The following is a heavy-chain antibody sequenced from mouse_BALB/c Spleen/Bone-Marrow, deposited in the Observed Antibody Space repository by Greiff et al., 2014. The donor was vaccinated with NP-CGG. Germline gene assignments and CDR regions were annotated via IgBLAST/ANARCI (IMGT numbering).Heavy chain of an antibody. J-gene: IGHJ2*01. V-gene: IGHV1-80*01. CDR2: IYPGDGDT. CDR3: ARGGISVDY. CDR1: GYAFSTYW. Sequence: QVQLQQSGAELVRPGSSVKISCKSSGYAFSTYWINWVKQRPGQGLEWIGQIYPGDGDTDFNGKFKDKATLTADESSNTAYMQLSSLTSEDSAVYFCARGGISVDYWGQGTTLTVSS.